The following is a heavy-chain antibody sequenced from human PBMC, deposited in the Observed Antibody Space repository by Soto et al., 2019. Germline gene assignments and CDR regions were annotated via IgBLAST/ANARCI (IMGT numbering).Heavy chain of an antibody. CDR2: IYTSGST. J-gene: IGHJ5*02. D-gene: IGHD6-13*01. CDR1: GGSISSYY. V-gene: IGHV4-4*07. Sequence: SETLSLTCFVSGGSISSYYWSWIRQPAGKGLEWIGRIYTSGSTNYNPSLKSRVTMSVDTSKNQFSLKLSSVTAAETAVYYCAGEEFIAAEAPKWLEPRGKGPLVPVS. CDR3: AGEEFIAAEAPKWLEP.